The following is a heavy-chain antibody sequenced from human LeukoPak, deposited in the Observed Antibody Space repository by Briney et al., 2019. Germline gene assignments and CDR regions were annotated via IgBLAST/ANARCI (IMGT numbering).Heavy chain of an antibody. CDR3: ATSYYFGSGSYGYLDY. J-gene: IGHJ4*02. D-gene: IGHD3-10*01. Sequence: PGGSLRLSCAASGFTVSSKYMSWVRQTPGKGLQWVSLIYSSGDTYTADSVKARFTNSRDNSDNTLYMQMVRLRTEGTAVYYCATSYYFGSGSYGYLDYWGQGTLVTVSS. V-gene: IGHV3-53*01. CDR2: IYSSGDT. CDR1: GFTVSSKY.